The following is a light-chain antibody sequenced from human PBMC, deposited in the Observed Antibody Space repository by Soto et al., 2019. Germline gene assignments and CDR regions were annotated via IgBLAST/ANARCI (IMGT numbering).Light chain of an antibody. CDR3: SSYTGTSTLDVE. CDR2: DVS. J-gene: IGLJ2*01. Sequence: QSALTQPASVSGSPGQSITISCTGTSSDVGVSNYVSWYQQHPGKAPKLMIYDVSNRPSGVSNRFSGSKSGNTASLTISGLQAEDEAYYYCSSYTGTSTLDVEFGGGTKLTVL. CDR1: SSDVGVSNY. V-gene: IGLV2-14*03.